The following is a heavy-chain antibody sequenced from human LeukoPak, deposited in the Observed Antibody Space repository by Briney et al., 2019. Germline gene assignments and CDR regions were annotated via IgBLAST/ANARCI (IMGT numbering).Heavy chain of an antibody. J-gene: IGHJ5*02. D-gene: IGHD3-3*01. V-gene: IGHV3-74*01. CDR1: GFTFSSYW. CDR3: ARDPDASDFLNWFDP. CDR2: INSDGSST. Sequence: GGSLRLSCAASGFTFSSYWMHWVRQAPGKGLVWVSRINSDGSSTSYADSVKGRSTISRDTAKNTLYLQMNSLRAEDTAVHYCARDPDASDFLNWFDPWGQGTLVTVSS.